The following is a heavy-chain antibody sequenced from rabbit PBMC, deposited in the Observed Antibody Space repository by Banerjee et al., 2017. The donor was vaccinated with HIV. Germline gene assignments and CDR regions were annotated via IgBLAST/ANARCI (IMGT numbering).Heavy chain of an antibody. D-gene: IGHD6-1*01. CDR2: IYAGYGTGT. CDR1: GFSFSSSYW. V-gene: IGHV1S45*01. J-gene: IGHJ4*01. CDR3: ARAPYAYYTGDAYASFNL. Sequence: QEQLEESGGDLVKPEGSLTLTCTASGFSFSSSYWICWVRQAPGKGLEWIACIYAGYGTGTYYASWAKGRFTISSSTSLNSVDLKMTSLTAADTATYFCARAPYAYYTGDAYASFNLWGPGTLVTVS.